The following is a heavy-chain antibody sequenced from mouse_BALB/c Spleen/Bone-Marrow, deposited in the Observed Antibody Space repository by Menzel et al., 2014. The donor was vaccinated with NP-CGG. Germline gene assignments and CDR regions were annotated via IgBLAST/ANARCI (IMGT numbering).Heavy chain of an antibody. CDR2: TSSGGSYT. V-gene: IGHV5-6-4*01. CDR1: GFTFSSYT. D-gene: IGHD4-1*01. J-gene: IGHJ2*01. CDR3: TREDTNWDFDY. Sequence: EVKVVESGGGLVKPGGSLKLSCAASGFTFSSYTMSWVRQTPEKRLEWVATTSSGGSYTYYSDSVKGRFTISRDNAKNTLYLQMSSLKSEDTAMYYCTREDTNWDFDYWGQGTTLTVSS.